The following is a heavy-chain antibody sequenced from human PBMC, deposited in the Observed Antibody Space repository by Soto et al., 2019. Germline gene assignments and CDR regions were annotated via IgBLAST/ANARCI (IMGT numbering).Heavy chain of an antibody. D-gene: IGHD1-26*01. CDR2: TYYRSKWYS. V-gene: IGHV6-1*01. J-gene: IGHJ4*02. CDR3: ARAAYSGSYQGYFDY. Sequence: PSQTLSLTCAISGDSVSSNSATWNWIRQSPSRGLEWLGRTYYRSKWYSDYAVSVKSRITINPDTSKNQFSLQLNSVTPEDTDVYYCARAAYSGSYQGYFDYWGQGTLVTVSS. CDR1: GDSVSSNSAT.